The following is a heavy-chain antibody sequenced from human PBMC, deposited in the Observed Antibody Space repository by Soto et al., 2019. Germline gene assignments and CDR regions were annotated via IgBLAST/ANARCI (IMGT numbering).Heavy chain of an antibody. CDR3: ARDRAGRYGEVDY. CDR2: IIPILGIA. Sequence: QVQLVQSGAEVKKPGSSVKVSWKASGGTFSSYTISWVRQAPGQGLEWMGRIIPILGIANYAQKFQGRVTITADKSTSTAYMELSSLRSEDTAVYYCARDRAGRYGEVDYWGQGTLVTVSS. J-gene: IGHJ4*02. V-gene: IGHV1-69*08. CDR1: GGTFSSYT. D-gene: IGHD3-10*01.